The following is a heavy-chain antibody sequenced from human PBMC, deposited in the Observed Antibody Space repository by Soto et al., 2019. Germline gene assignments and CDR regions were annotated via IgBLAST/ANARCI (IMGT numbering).Heavy chain of an antibody. CDR1: GFTFSNYA. Sequence: PGGSLRLSCAASGFTFSNYAMSWVRQAPGKGPEWVSAISGSGDRTYYVDSVKGRFTISRDNSQNTVYLQMSSLRAEDTAVYYCVKEGYYYDSSGYYYGWFDPWGQGTLVTVSS. D-gene: IGHD3-22*01. J-gene: IGHJ5*02. V-gene: IGHV3-23*01. CDR3: VKEGYYYDSSGYYYGWFDP. CDR2: ISGSGDRT.